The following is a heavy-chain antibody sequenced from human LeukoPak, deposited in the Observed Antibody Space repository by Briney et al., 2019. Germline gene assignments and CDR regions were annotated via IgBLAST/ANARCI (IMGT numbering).Heavy chain of an antibody. CDR1: GFTFSSYA. D-gene: IGHD6-13*01. V-gene: IGHV3-23*01. Sequence: GGSLRLSCAASGFTFSSYAMSWVRQAPGKGLEWVSAISGSGGSTYYADSVKGRITISRDNSKNTLYLQMNSLRAEDTAVYYCAKWGDGRQQLVRGYFDYWGQGTLVTVSS. J-gene: IGHJ4*02. CDR3: AKWGDGRQQLVRGYFDY. CDR2: ISGSGGST.